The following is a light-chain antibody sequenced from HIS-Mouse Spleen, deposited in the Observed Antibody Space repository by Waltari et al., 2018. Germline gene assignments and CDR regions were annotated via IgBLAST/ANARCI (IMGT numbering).Light chain of an antibody. CDR1: QSVLYSSNNKNY. Sequence: DIVMTQSPDSLAVSLGERATINCKSSQSVLYSSNNKNYLAWYQQKPGQPPKLLIYWASTRESGVPDRFSGSESGTDFTLTNSSLQAEDVAVYYCQQYYSTPTFGGGTKVEIK. CDR2: WAS. V-gene: IGKV4-1*01. J-gene: IGKJ4*02. CDR3: QQYYSTPT.